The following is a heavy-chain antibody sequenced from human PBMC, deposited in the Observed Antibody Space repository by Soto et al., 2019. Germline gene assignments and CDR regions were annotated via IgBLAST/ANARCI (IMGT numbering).Heavy chain of an antibody. J-gene: IGHJ4*02. CDR2: IYYSGST. V-gene: IGHV4-61*01. D-gene: IGHD3-3*01. CDR1: GGSVSSGSYY. Sequence: PSETLSLTCTVSGGSVSSGSYYWSWIRQPPGKGLEWIGYIYYSGSTNYNPSLKSRVTISVDTSKNQFSLKLSSVTAADTAVYYCARGGLRFLEWLLPNWGQGTLVTVS. CDR3: ARGGLRFLEWLLPN.